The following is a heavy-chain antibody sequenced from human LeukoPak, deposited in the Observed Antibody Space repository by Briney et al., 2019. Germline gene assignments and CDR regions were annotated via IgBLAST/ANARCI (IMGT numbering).Heavy chain of an antibody. V-gene: IGHV4-30-2*01. D-gene: IGHD1-7*01. CDR1: GGSISSGGYY. CDR3: ARERGVITGTNFDY. Sequence: TSETLSLTCTVSGGSISSGGYYWSWIRQPPGKGLEWVGYIYHSGSTYYNPSLKSRVTISVDRSKNQFSLKLSSVTAADTAVYYCARERGVITGTNFDYWGQGTLVTVSS. CDR2: IYHSGST. J-gene: IGHJ4*02.